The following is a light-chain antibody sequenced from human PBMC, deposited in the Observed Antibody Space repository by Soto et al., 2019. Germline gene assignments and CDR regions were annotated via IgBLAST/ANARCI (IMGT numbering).Light chain of an antibody. J-gene: IGKJ2*01. V-gene: IGKV1-5*01. Sequence: DLPMTQSPSTLSAFVGDRVTITCRSTQDLNNWLAWYQQKPGKAPRLLIYDVSTLQTVVPSRFSGRGSGTEATLIISSLQPDDVAPYYCQQYFHYPVTFGRGTKVEIK. CDR3: QQYFHYPVT. CDR1: QDLNNW. CDR2: DVS.